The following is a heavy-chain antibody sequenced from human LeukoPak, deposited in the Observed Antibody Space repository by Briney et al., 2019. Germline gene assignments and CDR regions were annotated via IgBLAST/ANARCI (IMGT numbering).Heavy chain of an antibody. CDR3: ARGGLGWLHLGY. CDR1: GGSFSGYY. D-gene: IGHD3-16*01. J-gene: IGHJ4*02. CDR2: INHSGST. V-gene: IGHV4-34*01. Sequence: PSETLSLTCAVYGGSFSGYYWSWIRQPPGKGLEWIGEINHSGSTNYNPSLESRVTISVDTSKNQFSLKLSSVTAADTAVYYCARGGLGWLHLGYWGQGTLVTVSS.